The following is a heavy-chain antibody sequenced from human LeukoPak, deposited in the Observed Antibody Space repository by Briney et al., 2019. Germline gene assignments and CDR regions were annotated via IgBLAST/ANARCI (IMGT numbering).Heavy chain of an antibody. J-gene: IGHJ4*02. CDR1: GFTFSSYA. D-gene: IGHD5-18*01. Sequence: GGSLRLSCAASGFTFSSYAMHWVRQAPGKGLEWVAVIWYDGSNKYYADSVKGRFTISRDNSKNTLYLQMNSLRAEDTAVYYCARGGYSYGYDYWGQGTLVTVSS. V-gene: IGHV3-30*04. CDR3: ARGGYSYGYDY. CDR2: IWYDGSNK.